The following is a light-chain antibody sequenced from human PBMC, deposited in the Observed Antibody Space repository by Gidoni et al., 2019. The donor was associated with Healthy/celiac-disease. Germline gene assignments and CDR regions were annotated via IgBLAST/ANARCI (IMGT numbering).Light chain of an antibody. CDR1: ALPKQY. CDR2: KDS. Sequence: SYELTPPPSVSVFPGQTARITCSGDALPKQYAYWYQQKPGQAPVLVIYKDSERPSGIPERFSGSSSGTTVTLTISGVQAEDEADYYCQSADSSGTYVVFGGGTKLTVL. CDR3: QSADSSGTYVV. J-gene: IGLJ2*01. V-gene: IGLV3-25*03.